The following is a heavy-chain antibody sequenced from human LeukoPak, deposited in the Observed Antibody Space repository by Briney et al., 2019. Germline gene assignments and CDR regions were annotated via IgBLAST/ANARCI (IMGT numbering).Heavy chain of an antibody. CDR1: GFTFSNYA. J-gene: IGHJ4*02. CDR2: ISGSSSYI. CDR3: ARTDGYGDY. V-gene: IGHV3-21*01. Sequence: GGSLRLSCAASGFTFSNYAMSWVRQAPGKGLEWVSAISGSSSYIYYADSVKGRFTISRDNAKNSLYLQMNSLRAEDTAVYYCARTDGYGDYWGQGTLVTVSS. D-gene: IGHD3-22*01.